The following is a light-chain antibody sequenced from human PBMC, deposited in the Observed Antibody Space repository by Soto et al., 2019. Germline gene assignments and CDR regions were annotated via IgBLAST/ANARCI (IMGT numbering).Light chain of an antibody. CDR3: QTWGSGIPVV. CDR2: LNSDGSH. V-gene: IGLV4-69*01. CDR1: SGHSSYA. J-gene: IGLJ2*01. Sequence: QLVLTQSPSASASLGASVKLTCTLSSGHSSYAIAWHQQQPEKGPRYLMKLNSDGSHSKGDGIPDRFSDSSSGAERYLTISSLLSEDEADYYCQTWGSGIPVVFGGGTKLTVL.